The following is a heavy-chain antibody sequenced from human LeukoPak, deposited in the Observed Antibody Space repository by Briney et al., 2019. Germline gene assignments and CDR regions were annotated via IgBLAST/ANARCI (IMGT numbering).Heavy chain of an antibody. CDR1: GFTFSSYA. CDR3: ARAHYYDSSGYYQY. D-gene: IGHD3-22*01. V-gene: IGHV3-30-3*01. CDR2: ISYDGSNK. J-gene: IGHJ4*02. Sequence: GGSLRLSCAASGFTFSSYAMHWVRQAPGKGLEWVAVISYDGSNKYYADSVKGRFTISRDNSKNTLYLQMNSLRAEDTAVYYCARAHYYDSSGYYQYWGQGTLVTVSS.